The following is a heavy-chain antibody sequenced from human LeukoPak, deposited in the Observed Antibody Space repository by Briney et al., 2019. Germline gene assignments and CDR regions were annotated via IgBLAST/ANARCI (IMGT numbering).Heavy chain of an antibody. Sequence: PGGSLRLSCAASGFTFSNAWMSWVRQAPGKGLEWVGRIKSKTEGGTIDYAAPVKGRFTISRDDSENTLYLQMNSLKTEDTAVYYCTRILLKWELPGSDAFDIWGEGTMVTVSS. D-gene: IGHD1-26*01. J-gene: IGHJ3*02. CDR3: TRILLKWELPGSDAFDI. CDR1: GFTFSNAW. CDR2: IKSKTEGGTI. V-gene: IGHV3-15*01.